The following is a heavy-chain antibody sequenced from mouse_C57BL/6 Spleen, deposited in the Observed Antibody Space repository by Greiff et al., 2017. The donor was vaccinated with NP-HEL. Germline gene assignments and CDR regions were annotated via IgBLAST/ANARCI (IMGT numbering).Heavy chain of an antibody. Sequence: VQLQQSGLELVKPGASVKISCKASGYSFTGYYMNWVKQSPEKSLEWIGEINPSTGGTTYNQKFKAKATLTVDKSSSTAYMQLKSLTSEDSAVYYCARSPYYYGSSDYFDYWGQGTTLTVSS. CDR2: INPSTGGT. J-gene: IGHJ2*01. V-gene: IGHV1-42*01. CDR3: ARSPYYYGSSDYFDY. D-gene: IGHD1-1*01. CDR1: GYSFTGYY.